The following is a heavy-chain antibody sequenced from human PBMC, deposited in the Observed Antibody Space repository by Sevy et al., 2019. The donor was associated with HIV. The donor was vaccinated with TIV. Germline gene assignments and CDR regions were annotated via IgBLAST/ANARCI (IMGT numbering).Heavy chain of an antibody. CDR3: TRALATVDTPEYDFDY. CDR1: GFTFGDYA. V-gene: IGHV3-49*03. Sequence: GGSLRLSCTSTGFTFGDYAMSWFRQAPGKGLEWVAFIRRNSYEPYGGTTEYAAPVKGRFTISRDDSKSIVHLQMNSLKTEDTAVYYCTRALATVDTPEYDFDYWGQGTLVTVSS. D-gene: IGHD4-17*01. J-gene: IGHJ4*02. CDR2: IRRNSYEPYGGTT.